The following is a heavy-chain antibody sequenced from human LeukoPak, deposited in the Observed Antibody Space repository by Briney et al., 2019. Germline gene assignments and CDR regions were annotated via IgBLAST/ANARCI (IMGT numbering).Heavy chain of an antibody. J-gene: IGHJ4*02. V-gene: IGHV5-51*01. CDR2: IYPGGSDT. CDR1: GYSFTSYW. CDR3: AANLGATTSKFDY. Sequence: GESLKISCKGSGYSFTSYWIGWVRQLPGKGLEWMGIIYPGGSDTRYSPSFQGQVTISADKSISTAYLQWSSLKASDTAMYYCAANLGATTSKFDYWGQGTLVTVSS. D-gene: IGHD1-26*01.